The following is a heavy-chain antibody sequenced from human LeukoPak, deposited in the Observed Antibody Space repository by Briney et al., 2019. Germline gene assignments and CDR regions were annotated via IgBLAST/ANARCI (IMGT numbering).Heavy chain of an antibody. V-gene: IGHV3-74*01. CDR1: GFTFSSYW. D-gene: IGHD1-26*01. CDR3: ARVGPSSGSNMDV. CDR2: INSDGRIT. J-gene: IGHJ6*03. Sequence: GGSLRLSCAASGFTFSSYWMHWVRQAPGKGLVWVSRINSDGRITVYADSVKGRFTISRDNAKNTLYLQMNSLRAEDTAVYYCARVGPSSGSNMDVWGKGTTVTVSS.